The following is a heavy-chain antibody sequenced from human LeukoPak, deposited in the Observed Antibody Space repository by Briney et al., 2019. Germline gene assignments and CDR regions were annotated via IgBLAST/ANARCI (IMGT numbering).Heavy chain of an antibody. CDR3: ARAQGYNWFDP. CDR2: IYYSGST. V-gene: IGHV4-59*01. Sequence: SETLSLTCAVYGGSFSGYYWSWIRQPPGKGLEWLGYIYYSGSTNYNPSLKSRVSISIDRSKNQFSLKLTSVTAADTAVYYCARAQGYNWFDPWGQGTLVTVSS. J-gene: IGHJ5*02. CDR1: GGSFSGYY.